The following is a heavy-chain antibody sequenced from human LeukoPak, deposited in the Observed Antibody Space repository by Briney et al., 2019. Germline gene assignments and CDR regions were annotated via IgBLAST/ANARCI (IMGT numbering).Heavy chain of an antibody. CDR2: INHSGST. J-gene: IGHJ4*02. V-gene: IGHV4-34*01. CDR3: ARDHRYYDFWSGYPFFDY. D-gene: IGHD3-3*01. Sequence: PSETLSLTCAVYGGSFSGYYWSWIRQPPGKGLEWIGEINHSGSTNYNPSLKSRVTISVDTSKNQFSLKLSSVTAADTAVYYCARDHRYYDFWSGYPFFDYWGQGTLVTASS. CDR1: GGSFSGYY.